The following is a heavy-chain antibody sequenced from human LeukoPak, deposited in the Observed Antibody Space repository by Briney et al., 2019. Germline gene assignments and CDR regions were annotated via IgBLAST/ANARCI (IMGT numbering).Heavy chain of an antibody. V-gene: IGHV1-2*02. CDR3: AREAYYYDSSGYYGDY. Sequence: ASVKVSCKASGYIFTGYYMHWVRQAPGQGLEWMGWINPNSGDTNYAQKFQGRVTMTRDTSISTAYMELSRLRSDDTAVYYCAREAYYYDSSGYYGDYWGQGTLVTVSS. CDR1: GYIFTGYY. J-gene: IGHJ4*02. D-gene: IGHD3-22*01. CDR2: INPNSGDT.